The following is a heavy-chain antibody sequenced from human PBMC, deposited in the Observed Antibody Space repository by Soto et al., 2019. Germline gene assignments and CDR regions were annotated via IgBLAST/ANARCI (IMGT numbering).Heavy chain of an antibody. Sequence: SETLSLTCAVSGGSISSGGYSWSWIRQPPGKGLEWIGYIYHSGSTYYNPSLKSRVTISVDRSKNQFSLKLTSVTAADTAVYFCARGLGGVSLDYFDLWGQGTQVTVSS. CDR2: IYHSGST. CDR1: GGSISSGGYS. V-gene: IGHV4-30-2*01. D-gene: IGHD3-16*01. CDR3: ARGLGGVSLDYFDL. J-gene: IGHJ4*02.